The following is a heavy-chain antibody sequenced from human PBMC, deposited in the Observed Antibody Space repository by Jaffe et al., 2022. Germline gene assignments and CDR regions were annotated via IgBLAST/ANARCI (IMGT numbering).Heavy chain of an antibody. D-gene: IGHD3-16*01. CDR2: INHSGST. V-gene: IGHV4-34*01. Sequence: QVQLQQWGAGLLKPSETLSLTCAVYGGSFSGYYWSWIRQPPGKGLEWIGEINHSGSTNYNPSLKSRVTISVDTSKNQFSLKLSSVTAADTAVYYCARGRGYYDYIWGSQRTWPYYFDYWGQGTLVTVSS. CDR3: ARGRGYYDYIWGSQRTWPYYFDY. J-gene: IGHJ4*02. CDR1: GGSFSGYY.